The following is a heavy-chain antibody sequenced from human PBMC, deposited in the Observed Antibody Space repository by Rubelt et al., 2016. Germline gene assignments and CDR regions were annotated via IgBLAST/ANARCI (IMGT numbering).Heavy chain of an antibody. CDR2: IYHSRST. J-gene: IGHJ4*02. CDR3: ARDHSSGWYLEGFFDY. D-gene: IGHD6-19*01. V-gene: IGHV4-38-2*02. CDR1: GYSISSGYY. Sequence: QVQLQESGPGLVKPSETLSLTCTVSGYSISSGYYWGWIRQPPGKGLAWIGSIYHSRSTYYNPSLKSRVTISVDTSKNQFSLELSSVTAADTAVYYCARDHSSGWYLEGFFDYWGQGTLVTVSS.